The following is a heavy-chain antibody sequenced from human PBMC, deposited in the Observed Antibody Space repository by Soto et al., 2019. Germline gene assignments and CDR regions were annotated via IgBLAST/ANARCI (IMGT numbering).Heavy chain of an antibody. CDR2: ISNDERNI. J-gene: IGHJ4*02. V-gene: IGHV3-74*01. Sequence: EVLLVESGGGLVQPGGSMRLACPASGLTLSHYWMHWVLQVPGKGLVWVAEISNDERNIRTSYADSVKGRFTVSRDDAKNTLYLQMNSLRGDDTAVYYCASLSAPDDFWGQGAQVTVSS. CDR1: GLTLSHYW. CDR3: ASLSAPDDF. D-gene: IGHD6-25*01.